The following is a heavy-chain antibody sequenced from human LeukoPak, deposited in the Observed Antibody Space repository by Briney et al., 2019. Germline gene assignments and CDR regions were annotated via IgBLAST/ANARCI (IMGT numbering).Heavy chain of an antibody. J-gene: IGHJ4*02. V-gene: IGHV3-23*01. CDR2: ISGSGGST. CDR1: GFTFSSYA. Sequence: GGSLRLSCAASGFTFSSYAMSWVRKAPGKGLEWVSAISGSGGSTYYADSVKGRFTISRDNSKNTLYLQMNSLRAEDTAVYYCAKETLLWFGESYFDYWGQGTLVTVSS. D-gene: IGHD3-10*01. CDR3: AKETLLWFGESYFDY.